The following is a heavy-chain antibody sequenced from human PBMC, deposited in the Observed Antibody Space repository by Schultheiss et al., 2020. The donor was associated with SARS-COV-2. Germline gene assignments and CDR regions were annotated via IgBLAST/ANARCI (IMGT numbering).Heavy chain of an antibody. Sequence: ASVKVSCKASGYTFTSYGISWVRQAPGQGLEWMGWISGHNSIPYYAQKFQGRVTMNTDTSTNTAHMELWSLTSDDTAVYYCARDGRAYCGGGTCNVYWGQGTLVTVSS. CDR1: GYTFTSYG. CDR3: ARDGRAYCGGGTCNVY. V-gene: IGHV1-18*04. J-gene: IGHJ4*02. CDR2: ISGHNSIP. D-gene: IGHD2-21*01.